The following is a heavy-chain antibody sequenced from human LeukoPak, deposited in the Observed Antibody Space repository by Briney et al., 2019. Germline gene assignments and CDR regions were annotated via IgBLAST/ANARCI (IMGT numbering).Heavy chain of an antibody. CDR1: GFTVSSNY. V-gene: IGHV3-53*01. CDR2: IYSGGST. CDR3: ARAGGPRADWFDP. J-gene: IGHJ5*02. D-gene: IGHD3-16*01. Sequence: HPGGSLRLSCAASGFTVSSNYMSWVRQAPGKGLEWVSVIYSGGSTYYADSVKGRFTISRDNSKNTLYLQMNSLRAEDTAVYYCARAGGPRADWFDPWGQGTLVTVSS.